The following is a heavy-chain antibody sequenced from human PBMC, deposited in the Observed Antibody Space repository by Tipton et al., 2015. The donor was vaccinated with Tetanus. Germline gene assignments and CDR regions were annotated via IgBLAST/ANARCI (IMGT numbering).Heavy chain of an antibody. D-gene: IGHD1-1*01. V-gene: IGHV4-30-2*01. Sequence: TLSLTCDVSGVSIRNGGYSWSWIRQPPGKGLEWIGYTYHTGGTYYNPPLKRLVTISVDRSNNQFSLELTSVTAADTAVYYCARAPYNSPGKYYFDYWGQGILVTVSS. CDR2: TYHTGGT. CDR1: GVSIRNGGYS. J-gene: IGHJ4*02. CDR3: ARAPYNSPGKYYFDY.